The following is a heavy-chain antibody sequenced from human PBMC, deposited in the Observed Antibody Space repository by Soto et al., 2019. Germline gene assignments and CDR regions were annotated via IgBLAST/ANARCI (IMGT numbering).Heavy chain of an antibody. CDR1: GDSVSSNTAA. CDR3: ARGVACIGFDL. V-gene: IGHV6-1*01. D-gene: IGHD2-15*01. J-gene: IGHJ5*02. Sequence: SQTLSLTFAVSGDSVSSNTAACNWIGSSPSRGLEWLGRTYYRSNWRHDYAVSVRSRITVNPDTSKNHFSLQLNSVTPDDKTVYYCARGVACIGFDLWAHGTMVPVYS. CDR2: TYYRSNWRH.